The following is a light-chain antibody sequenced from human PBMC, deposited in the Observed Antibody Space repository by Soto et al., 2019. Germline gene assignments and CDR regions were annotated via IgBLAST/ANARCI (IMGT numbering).Light chain of an antibody. V-gene: IGKV3-11*01. CDR3: QQRSNWPST. J-gene: IGKJ4*01. Sequence: EIVLTQSPATLSLSPGDRATLSCRASQSVSSYLAWYQQKPGQAPRLLIYDASNRATGIPARFSGSGSGTDFTLTITSLEPEDFALYYCQQRSNWPSTFGGGTKVEFK. CDR2: DAS. CDR1: QSVSSY.